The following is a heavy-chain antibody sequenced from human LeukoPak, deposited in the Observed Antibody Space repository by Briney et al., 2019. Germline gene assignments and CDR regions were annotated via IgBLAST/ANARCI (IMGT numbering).Heavy chain of an antibody. CDR1: GGSISSYY. D-gene: IGHD2-2*01. CDR2: IYTSGST. J-gene: IGHJ6*03. V-gene: IGHV4-4*07. Sequence: PSETLSLTCTVSGGSISSYYWSWIRQPAGKGLEWIGRIYTSGSTNYNPSLKSRVTISVDTSKNQFSLKLSSVTAADTAVYYCARGRGDIVVASYYYYYYMDVWGKGTTVTVSS. CDR3: ARGRGDIVVASYYYYYYMDV.